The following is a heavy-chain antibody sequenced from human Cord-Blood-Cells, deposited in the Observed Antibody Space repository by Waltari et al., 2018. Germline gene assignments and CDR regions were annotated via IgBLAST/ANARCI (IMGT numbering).Heavy chain of an antibody. Sequence: QVQLVESGGGVVQPGRSLRLSCAASGFTFSSYGMHWVRQAPGKGLEWVSVISYDGSNKYYADSVKGRFTSSRDNSKNTLYLQMNSLRAEDTAVYYCAKDGKLGLGLDYWGQGTLVTVSS. CDR3: AKDGKLGLGLDY. CDR2: ISYDGSNK. V-gene: IGHV3-30*18. CDR1: GFTFSSYG. D-gene: IGHD3-16*01. J-gene: IGHJ4*02.